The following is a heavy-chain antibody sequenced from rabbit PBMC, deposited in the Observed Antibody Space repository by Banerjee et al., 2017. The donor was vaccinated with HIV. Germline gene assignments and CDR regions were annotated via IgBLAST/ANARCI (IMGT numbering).Heavy chain of an antibody. CDR3: ARDLAGVIGWNFNL. CDR2: TYNGDGST. CDR1: GFDFSSDA. Sequence: QEQLEESGGDLVKPEGSLTLTCTASGFDFSSDAMCWVRQAPGKGLEWIGITYNGDGSTYYASWAKGRFTISKTSSTTLTLQMTSLTVADTATYFCARDLAGVIGWNFNLWGPGTLVTVS. J-gene: IGHJ4*01. V-gene: IGHV1S45*01. D-gene: IGHD4-1*01.